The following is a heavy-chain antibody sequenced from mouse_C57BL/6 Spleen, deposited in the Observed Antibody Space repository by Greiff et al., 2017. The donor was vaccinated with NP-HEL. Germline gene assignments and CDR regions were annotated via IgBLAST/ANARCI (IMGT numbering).Heavy chain of an antibody. J-gene: IGHJ4*01. CDR1: GYAFSSSW. D-gene: IGHD1-1*01. V-gene: IGHV1-82*01. CDR3: ARSHYYGTLYYAMDY. Sequence: VQLQESGPELVKPGASVKISCKASGYAFSSSWMNWVKQRPGKGLEWIGRIYPGDGDTNYNGKFKGKATLTADKSSSTAYMQLSSLTSEDSAVYFCARSHYYGTLYYAMDYWGQGTSVTVSS. CDR2: IYPGDGDT.